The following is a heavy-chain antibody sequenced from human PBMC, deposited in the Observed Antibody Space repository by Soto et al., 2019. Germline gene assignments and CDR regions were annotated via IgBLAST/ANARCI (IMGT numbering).Heavy chain of an antibody. V-gene: IGHV4-39*01. D-gene: IGHD3-16*02. J-gene: IGHJ4*02. Sequence: QLQLQESGPGLVKPSETLSLTCTVSGGSISSSSYYWGWIRQPPGKGLEWIGSIYYSGSTYYNPSLKSRVTISVDTSKNQFSLKLSSVTAADTAVYYCAAPHYDYIWGSYRTLDYWGQGTLVTVSS. CDR3: AAPHYDYIWGSYRTLDY. CDR1: GGSISSSSYY. CDR2: IYYSGST.